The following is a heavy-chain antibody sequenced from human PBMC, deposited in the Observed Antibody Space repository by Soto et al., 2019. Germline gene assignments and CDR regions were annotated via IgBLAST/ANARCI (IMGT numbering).Heavy chain of an antibody. J-gene: IGHJ3*02. Sequence: EVQLVESGGGLVQPGGSLRLSCAASGFTVSSNYMSWVRQAPGKGLEWVSVIYSGGSTYYADSVEGRFTISRDNTKSTLYVQMNGLRAADTAVYYCSRDRSTICAIDILGQGTMVTVSS. CDR1: GFTVSSNY. D-gene: IGHD3-3*01. V-gene: IGHV3-66*01. CDR3: SRDRSTICAIDI. CDR2: IYSGGST.